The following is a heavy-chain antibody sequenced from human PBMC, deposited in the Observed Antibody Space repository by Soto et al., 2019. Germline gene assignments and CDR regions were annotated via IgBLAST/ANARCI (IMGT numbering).Heavy chain of an antibody. CDR3: ARQKAVAAYYYYYYMDV. CDR2: IYYSGST. D-gene: IGHD6-19*01. CDR1: GGSISSYY. V-gene: IGHV4-59*08. Sequence: QVQLQESGPGLVKPSETLSLTCTVSGGSISSYYWSWIRQPPGKGLEWIGYIYYSGSTNYNPSLKSRVPISVDTSKNQFSLKLSSVTAADTAVYYCARQKAVAAYYYYYYMDVWGKGTTVTVSS. J-gene: IGHJ6*03.